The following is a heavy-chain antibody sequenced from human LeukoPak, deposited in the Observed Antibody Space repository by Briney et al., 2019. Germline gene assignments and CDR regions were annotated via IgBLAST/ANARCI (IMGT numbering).Heavy chain of an antibody. D-gene: IGHD2-2*01. Sequence: GGSLRLSCAASGFTFSGYSMNWVRQAPGKGLEWVSYISSSSSTIYYADSVKGRFTISRDNAKNSLYLQMNSLRAEDTAVYYCARNPSAAMDYFDYWGQGTLVTVSS. CDR1: GFTFSGYS. CDR2: ISSSSSTI. CDR3: ARNPSAAMDYFDY. V-gene: IGHV3-48*04. J-gene: IGHJ4*02.